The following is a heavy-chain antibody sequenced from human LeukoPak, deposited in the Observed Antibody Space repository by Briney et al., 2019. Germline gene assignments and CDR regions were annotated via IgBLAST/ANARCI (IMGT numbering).Heavy chain of an antibody. Sequence: EPGGSLRLSCAASGFIFSDNAMSWVRQAPGKGLEWVSSISGSGGGTYYADSVKGRFTISRDNSKNTLYLQVNSLGAEDTAVYYRVKNGPVNGWFAEFASWGQGTLVTVSS. V-gene: IGHV3-23*01. CDR1: GFIFSDNA. CDR3: VKNGPVNGWFAEFAS. CDR2: ISGSGGGT. D-gene: IGHD6-19*01. J-gene: IGHJ4*02.